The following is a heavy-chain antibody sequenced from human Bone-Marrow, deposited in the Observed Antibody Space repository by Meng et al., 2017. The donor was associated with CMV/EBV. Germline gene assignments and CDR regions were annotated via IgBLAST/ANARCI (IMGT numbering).Heavy chain of an antibody. V-gene: IGHV3-69-1*01. CDR1: GFSLSDYS. D-gene: IGHD2-21*01. J-gene: IGHJ4*02. CDR2: ITRNNLI. CDR3: ARDPDRDHGDSGRCLDF. Sequence: LSLTCAASGFSLSDYSMHWVRQAPGKGLEWVAFITRNNLIYYADSLEGRFTISRDNGRNSLYLQVRSLRDEDTAVYYCARDPDRDHGDSGRCLDFWGQRTLVTVSS.